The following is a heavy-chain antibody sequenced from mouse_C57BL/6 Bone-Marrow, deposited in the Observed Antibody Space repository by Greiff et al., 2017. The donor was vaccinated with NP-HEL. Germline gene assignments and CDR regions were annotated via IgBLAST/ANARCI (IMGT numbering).Heavy chain of an antibody. D-gene: IGHD1-1*01. J-gene: IGHJ4*01. V-gene: IGHV14-4*01. CDR3: TTVVAPHAMDY. CDR2: IDPENGDT. Sequence: EVKLQESGAELVRPGASVKLSCTASGFNIKDDYMHWVKQRPEQGLEWIGWIDPENGDTEYASKFQGKATITADTSSNTAYLQLSSLTSEDTAVYYCTTVVAPHAMDYWGQGTSVTVSS. CDR1: GFNIKDDY.